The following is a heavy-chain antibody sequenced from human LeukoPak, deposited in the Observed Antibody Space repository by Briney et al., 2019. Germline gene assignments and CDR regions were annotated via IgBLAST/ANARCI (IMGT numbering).Heavy chain of an antibody. V-gene: IGHV3-23*01. CDR3: ARGVGVRGVISQPLEV. CDR2: ISGSGGST. Sequence: PGGSLRLSCAASGFTVGSGRRMSWVRQAPGKGLEWVSAISGSGGSTYYADSVKGRFTFSRDISKNILYVQMNSLRVEDTAVYYCARGVGVRGVISQPLEVWGQGTLVIVSS. D-gene: IGHD3-10*01. CDR1: GFTVGSGRR. J-gene: IGHJ4*02.